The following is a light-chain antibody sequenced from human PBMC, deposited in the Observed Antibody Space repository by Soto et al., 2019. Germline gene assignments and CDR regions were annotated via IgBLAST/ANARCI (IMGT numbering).Light chain of an antibody. CDR1: SSDIGGYNS. V-gene: IGLV2-8*01. J-gene: IGLJ2*01. CDR3: ATWDYSLTGEV. CDR2: EVN. Sequence: QSVLTQPPSASGSPGQSVTISCTGTSSDIGGYNSVSWYQQHPGKAPRLMIYEVNKRPSGVPDRFSGSKSGYTASLTVSGLQTEDEAFYYCATWDYSLTGEVFGGGTKLTVL.